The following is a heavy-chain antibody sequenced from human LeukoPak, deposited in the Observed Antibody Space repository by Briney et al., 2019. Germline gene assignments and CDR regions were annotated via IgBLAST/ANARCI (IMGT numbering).Heavy chain of an antibody. CDR2: IYYTGST. V-gene: IGHV4-59*08. CDR3: ARQSPHASSHYFDY. CDR1: GGSLSSYY. J-gene: IGHJ4*02. D-gene: IGHD6-6*01. Sequence: NPSETLSLTCTVSGGSLSSYYWTWIRQPPGKGLEWIGYIYYTGSTSYNPSLKSRVTISVDTSKNQFSLKLSSVTAADTAVYYCARQSPHASSHYFDYWGQGTLVTVSS.